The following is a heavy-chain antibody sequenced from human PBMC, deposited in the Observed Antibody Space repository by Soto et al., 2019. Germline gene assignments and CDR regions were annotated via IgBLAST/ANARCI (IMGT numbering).Heavy chain of an antibody. CDR2: INTNTGNP. V-gene: IGHV7-4-1*01. Sequence: ASVKVSCKASGYTFTSYAMNWVRQAPGQGLEWMGWINTNTGNPTYAQGFTGRFVFSLDTSVSTAYLQICSLKAEDTAVYYCAREYYDILTGHSPLYYYYGMDVWGQGTTVTVS. CDR1: GYTFTSYA. CDR3: AREYYDILTGHSPLYYYYGMDV. J-gene: IGHJ6*02. D-gene: IGHD3-9*01.